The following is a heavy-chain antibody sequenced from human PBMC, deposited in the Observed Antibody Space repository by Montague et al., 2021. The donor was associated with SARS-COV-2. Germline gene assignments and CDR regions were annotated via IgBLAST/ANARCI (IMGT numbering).Heavy chain of an antibody. CDR2: IYSGGSST. Sequence: SRRLSWSASGFTFSSYAMSWVRQAPGKGLEWVSVIYSGGSSTYYADSVKGRFTISRDNSKNTLYLQMNSLRAEDTAVYYCAKDHITMVRGVITLDAFDIWGQGTMVTVSS. CDR3: AKDHITMVRGVITLDAFDI. D-gene: IGHD3-10*01. CDR1: GFTFSSYA. V-gene: IGHV3-23*03. J-gene: IGHJ3*02.